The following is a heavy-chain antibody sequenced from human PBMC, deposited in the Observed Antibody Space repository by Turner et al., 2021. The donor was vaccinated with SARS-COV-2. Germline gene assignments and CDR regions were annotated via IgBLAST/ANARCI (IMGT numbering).Heavy chain of an antibody. CDR3: ARHKGDYDSSELLG. D-gene: IGHD3-22*01. CDR2: IYYSGST. J-gene: IGHJ4*02. CDR1: GGSISSSSYY. V-gene: IGHV4-39*01. Sequence: QLQLQESGPGLVKPSATLSLTCTVSGGSISSSSYYWGWIRQPPGKGLEWIWSIYYSGSTYYNPSLKSRGTISVDTSKNQFSLKLSSVTAADTAVYYCARHKGDYDSSELLGWGQGTLVTVSS.